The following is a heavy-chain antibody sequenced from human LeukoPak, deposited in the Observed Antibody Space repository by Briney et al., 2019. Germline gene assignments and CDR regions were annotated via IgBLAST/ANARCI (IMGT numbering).Heavy chain of an antibody. CDR3: ARGGLAVAGTAFDP. D-gene: IGHD6-19*01. CDR1: GFPFSDYY. J-gene: IGHJ5*02. Sequence: GGSLRLSCAASGFPFSDYYMSWIRQAPGKGLEWVAFMSSAGRTIYYADSVKGRFTVSRDNAKNSLYLQMDSLRAEDTAVYYCARGGLAVAGTAFDPWGQGTLVTVSS. V-gene: IGHV3-11*04. CDR2: MSSAGRTI.